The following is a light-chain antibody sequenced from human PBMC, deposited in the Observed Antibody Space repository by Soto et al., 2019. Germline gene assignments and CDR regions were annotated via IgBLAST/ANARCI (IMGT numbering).Light chain of an antibody. CDR2: GAS. CDR1: QSVTYN. V-gene: IGKV3-15*01. J-gene: IGKJ5*01. Sequence: ETVLTQSPATLSASPGERVTLSCRATQSVTYNLAWYQQRPGQAPRLLIYGASTRATGIPARFSGSGSGTEFTLTISSLQSEDFAVYYCQQYNNWSTFGQGTRLENK. CDR3: QQYNNWST.